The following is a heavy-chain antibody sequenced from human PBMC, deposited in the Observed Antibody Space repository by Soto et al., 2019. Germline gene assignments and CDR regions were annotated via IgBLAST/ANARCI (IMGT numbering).Heavy chain of an antibody. V-gene: IGHV3-23*01. Sequence: GGSLRLSCAASGFTFSSYAMSWVRQAPGKGLEWVSAISGSGGSTYYADSVKGRFTISRDNSKNTLYLQMNSLRAEDTAVYYCAKHGKAAAGPAKYYFDYWGQGTLVTVSS. J-gene: IGHJ4*02. CDR3: AKHGKAAAGPAKYYFDY. CDR1: GFTFSSYA. D-gene: IGHD6-13*01. CDR2: ISGSGGST.